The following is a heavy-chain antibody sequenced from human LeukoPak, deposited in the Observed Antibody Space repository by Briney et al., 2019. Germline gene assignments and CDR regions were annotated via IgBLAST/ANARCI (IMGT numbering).Heavy chain of an antibody. CDR2: ISSSSSTI. V-gene: IGHV3-48*01. CDR3: ARGQHFRVYDSSDYHPY. J-gene: IGHJ4*02. CDR1: GFNFSSYS. Sequence: GGSLRLSCAASGFNFSSYSINWVRQAPGKGLAWVSYISSSSSTIYYAVSVKGRFTMSRDNARISLYLQMNSVRSEDTAVYYCARGQHFRVYDSSDYHPYWGQGTLVTVAS. D-gene: IGHD3-22*01.